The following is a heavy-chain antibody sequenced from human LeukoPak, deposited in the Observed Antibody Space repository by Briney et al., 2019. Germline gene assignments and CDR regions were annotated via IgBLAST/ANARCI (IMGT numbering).Heavy chain of an antibody. D-gene: IGHD6-13*01. J-gene: IGHJ4*02. CDR1: GYSISSGYY. CDR2: FYHGGST. V-gene: IGHV4-38-2*02. CDR3: ARVTTSSWFEGYFDY. Sequence: SETLSLTCTVSGYSISSGYYWGWIRQPPGKGLEWIGNFYHGGSTYYNPSLKSRVTMSGDTSKNQFSLNLSSVTAADTAVYYCARVTTSSWFEGYFDYWGQGTLVTVSS.